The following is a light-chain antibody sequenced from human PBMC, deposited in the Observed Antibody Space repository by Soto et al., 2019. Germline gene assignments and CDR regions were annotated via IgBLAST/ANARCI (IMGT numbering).Light chain of an antibody. CDR2: GAS. J-gene: IGKJ5*01. CDR1: QSVTTR. Sequence: EVVLTQSPATLSLSPGEGATLSCRASQSVTTRLAWYQHKPGQAPTLLMSGASNRASGVPVRFSGSGSGTDFTLTITRLEPEDFALYYCQQYGGSPITFGLGTRLEIK. CDR3: QQYGGSPIT. V-gene: IGKV3-20*01.